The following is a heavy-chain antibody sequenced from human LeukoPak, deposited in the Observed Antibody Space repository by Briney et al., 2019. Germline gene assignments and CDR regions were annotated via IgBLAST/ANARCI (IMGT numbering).Heavy chain of an antibody. Sequence: GGSLRLSCAASGFTFSSYSMNWVRQAPGKGLEWVSSISSSSSYIYYADSVKGRFTISRDNAKNSLYLQMNSLRAEDTAVYYCARNSGGYCSRTSCYGMDYWGQGTLVTVSS. V-gene: IGHV3-21*01. D-gene: IGHD2-2*01. CDR1: GFTFSSYS. J-gene: IGHJ4*02. CDR2: ISSSSSYI. CDR3: ARNSGGYCSRTSCYGMDY.